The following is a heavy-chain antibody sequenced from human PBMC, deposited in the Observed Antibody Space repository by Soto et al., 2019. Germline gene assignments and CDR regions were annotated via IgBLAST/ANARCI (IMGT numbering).Heavy chain of an antibody. J-gene: IGHJ4*02. D-gene: IGHD1-26*01. CDR1: GFTFSSYA. CDR3: AKVGSGSYYVDY. CDR2: ISGSGGST. V-gene: IGHV3-23*01. Sequence: PVGSLRLSCAASGFTFSSYAMSWVRQAPGKGLEWVSAISGSGGSTYYADSVKGRFTISRDNSKNTLYLQMNSLRAEDTAVYYCAKVGSGSYYVDYWGQGTLVTVSS.